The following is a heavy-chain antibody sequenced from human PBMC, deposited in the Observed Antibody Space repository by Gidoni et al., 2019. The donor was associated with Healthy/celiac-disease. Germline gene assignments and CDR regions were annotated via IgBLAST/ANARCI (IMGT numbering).Heavy chain of an antibody. CDR1: GGSISSCCYY. CDR3: AREQGGEQNAFDI. D-gene: IGHD2-15*01. CDR2: LYYSGST. J-gene: IGHJ3*02. Sequence: QVQLQASGPGLVKPSQTLSLTCTVSGGSISSCCYYWSWIRQHPGNGLEWIGYLYYSGSTYYNPSLKSRVTISVDTSKNQFSLKRSSVTAADTAVYYCAREQGGEQNAFDIWGQGTMVTVSS. V-gene: IGHV4-31*03.